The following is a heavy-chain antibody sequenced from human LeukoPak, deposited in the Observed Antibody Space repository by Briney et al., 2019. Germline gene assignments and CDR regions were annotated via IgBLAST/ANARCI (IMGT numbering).Heavy chain of an antibody. J-gene: IGHJ3*02. D-gene: IGHD3-16*02. CDR1: GGSISSGSYY. CDR2: IYTSGST. CDR3: AREVITFGGVIVRDAFDI. V-gene: IGHV4-61*02. Sequence: PSETLSLTCTVSGGSISSGSYYWSWIRQPAGKGLEWIGRIYTSGSTNYNPSLKNRVTISVDTSKNQFSLKLSSVTAADTAVYYCAREVITFGGVIVRDAFDIWGQGTMVTVSS.